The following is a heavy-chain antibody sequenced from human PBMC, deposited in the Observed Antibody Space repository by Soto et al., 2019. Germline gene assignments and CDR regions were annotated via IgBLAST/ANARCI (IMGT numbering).Heavy chain of an antibody. D-gene: IGHD2-15*01. J-gene: IGHJ1*01. CDR1: GFTFSSYW. Sequence: GGSLRLSCAASGFTFSSYWMSWVRQAPGKGLEWVANIKQDGSEKYYVDSVKGRFTISRDNAKNSLYLQMNSLRAEDTAVYYCARGGVVAKEYFQHWGQGTLVTVSS. CDR2: IKQDGSEK. V-gene: IGHV3-7*01. CDR3: ARGGVVAKEYFQH.